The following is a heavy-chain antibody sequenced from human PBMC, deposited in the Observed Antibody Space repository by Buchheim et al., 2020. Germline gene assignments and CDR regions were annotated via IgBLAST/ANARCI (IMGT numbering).Heavy chain of an antibody. J-gene: IGHJ6*03. CDR1: GGSFSGYY. D-gene: IGHD6-6*01. Sequence: QVQLQQWGAGLLKPSETLSLTCAVYGGSFSGYYWSWIRQPPGKGLEWIGEINHSGSTNYNPSLKSRVTISVDTSKNQFSLKLSSVTAADTAVYYCARGRSMYGSSRRRYYYYMDVWGKGTT. CDR3: ARGRSMYGSSRRRYYYYMDV. V-gene: IGHV4-34*01. CDR2: INHSGST.